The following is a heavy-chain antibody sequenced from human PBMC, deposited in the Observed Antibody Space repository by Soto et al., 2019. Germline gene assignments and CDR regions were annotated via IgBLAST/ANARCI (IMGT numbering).Heavy chain of an antibody. J-gene: IGHJ5*02. CDR3: ARSIWFGELYDRNWFDP. CDR2: MNPNSGNT. CDR1: GYTFTSYD. Sequence: ASVKVSCKASGYTFTSYDINWVRQATGQGLEWMGWMNPNSGNTGYAQKFQGRVTMTRNTSISTAYMELSSLRSEDTAVYYCARSIWFGELYDRNWFDPWGQGTLVTVSS. V-gene: IGHV1-8*01. D-gene: IGHD3-10*01.